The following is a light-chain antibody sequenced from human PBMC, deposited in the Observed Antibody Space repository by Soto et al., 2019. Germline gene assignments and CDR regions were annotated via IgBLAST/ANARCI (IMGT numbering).Light chain of an antibody. Sequence: PGERSTLSFRASQIVSSNLAWYQQKPGQAPRLLLHGASSRAGGVPDRVSGSGSGTAFTLTISRLEPEDFVLYYCQQDDTSLWTFGQGTRLEIK. CDR3: QQDDTSLWT. CDR1: QIVSSN. CDR2: GAS. J-gene: IGKJ1*01. V-gene: IGKV3-20*01.